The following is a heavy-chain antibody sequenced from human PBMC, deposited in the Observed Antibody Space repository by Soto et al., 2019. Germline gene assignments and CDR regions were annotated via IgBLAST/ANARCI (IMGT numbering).Heavy chain of an antibody. D-gene: IGHD1-1*01. V-gene: IGHV1-8*01. CDR1: ESTFMNYD. Sequence: ASVKVSCKASESTFMNYDISWVRQATGQGLEWMGWMNPNSGNTGYALKFQGRVSMTRNTSIYTVYLELSSLASDDTAVYYFVRMPSSGTLNWFAPSGQVTLVTVSS. CDR2: MNPNSGNT. CDR3: VRMPSSGTLNWFAP. J-gene: IGHJ5*02.